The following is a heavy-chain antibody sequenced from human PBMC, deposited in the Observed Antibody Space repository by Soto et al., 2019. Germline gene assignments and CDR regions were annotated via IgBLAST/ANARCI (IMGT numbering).Heavy chain of an antibody. CDR3: AKEDDACTNGYFAI. D-gene: IGHD2-8*01. CDR2: ISASGTNT. CDR1: GFTFSSYD. J-gene: IGHJ3*02. V-gene: IGHV3-23*01. Sequence: EVQLLESGGGLIQPGGSLRLSCAASGFTFSSYDMSWVRQAPGKGLEWVSAISASGTNTFYVDSVEGRFTISRDNSKNTLYVQMNSLRDEDTAIYYCAKEDDACTNGYFAIWGQGTLVTVSS.